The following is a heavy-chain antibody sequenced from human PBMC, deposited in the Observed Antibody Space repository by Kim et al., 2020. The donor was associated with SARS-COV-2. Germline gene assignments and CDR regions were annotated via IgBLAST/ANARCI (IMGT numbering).Heavy chain of an antibody. J-gene: IGHJ6*02. CDR1: GYTFTSYG. CDR2: ISAYNGNT. Sequence: ASVKVSCKASGYTFTSYGISWVRQAPGQGLEWMGWISAYNGNTNYAQKLQGRVTMTTDTSTSTAYMELRSLRSDDTAVYYCARARFRGFGEARAPHTLYYYYGMDVWGQGTTVTVSS. D-gene: IGHD3-10*01. CDR3: ARARFRGFGEARAPHTLYYYYGMDV. V-gene: IGHV1-18*01.